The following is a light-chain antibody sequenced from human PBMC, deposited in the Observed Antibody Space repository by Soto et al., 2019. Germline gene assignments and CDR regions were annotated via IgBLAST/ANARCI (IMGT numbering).Light chain of an antibody. Sequence: IQMTQSPSSLSASVGDRVTITCRASQNINSCLNWYQQKPGKAPNLLIYATSSLQSGVPPRFSGSGSGSDFTLTISSLEPEDLATYYCHQSSSLPWTFGQGTKLEI. CDR3: HQSSSLPWT. CDR1: QNINSC. V-gene: IGKV1-39*01. CDR2: ATS. J-gene: IGKJ1*01.